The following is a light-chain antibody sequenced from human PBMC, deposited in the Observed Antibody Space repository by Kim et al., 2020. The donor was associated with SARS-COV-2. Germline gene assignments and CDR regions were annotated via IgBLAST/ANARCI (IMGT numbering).Light chain of an antibody. V-gene: IGKV1-39*01. Sequence: DIQMTQSPSSLSASVGDRVTITCRTTQSISSHLNWYQQKPGRAPKLLISAASTLQGGVPSRFSGSGSETDFTLTISSLQPEDFATYFFQQRYITPFTFGPGTKVDIK. CDR3: QQRYITPFT. J-gene: IGKJ3*01. CDR1: QSISSH. CDR2: AAS.